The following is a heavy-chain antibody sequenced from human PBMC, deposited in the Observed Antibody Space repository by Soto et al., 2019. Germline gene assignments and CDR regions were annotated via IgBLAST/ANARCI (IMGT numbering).Heavy chain of an antibody. CDR3: ARRWGMGFDY. CDR1: GGSISSYY. Sequence: SETLSLTCTVSGGSISSYYWSWIRQPPGKGLEWIGYNSGSTNYNPSLKSRVTISVDTSKNQFSLKLSSVTAADTAVYYCARRWGMGFDYWGQGTLVTVSS. CDR2: NSGST. D-gene: IGHD3-16*01. V-gene: IGHV4-59*01. J-gene: IGHJ4*02.